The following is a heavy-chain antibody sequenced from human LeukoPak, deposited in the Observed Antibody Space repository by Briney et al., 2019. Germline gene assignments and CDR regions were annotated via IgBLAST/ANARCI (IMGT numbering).Heavy chain of an antibody. CDR3: AKDDSGWYFDY. V-gene: IGHV3-23*01. D-gene: IGHD6-25*01. CDR2: ISGSGFRA. Sequence: GGSLGLSCAASGFTFSNHAMSWVRQAPGKGLEWVSGISGSGFRAYYADSAKGRFTISRDNSKNTLYLQMKSLRVDDTAVYFCAKDDSGWYFDYRGQGILVTVSS. CDR1: GFTFSNHA. J-gene: IGHJ4*02.